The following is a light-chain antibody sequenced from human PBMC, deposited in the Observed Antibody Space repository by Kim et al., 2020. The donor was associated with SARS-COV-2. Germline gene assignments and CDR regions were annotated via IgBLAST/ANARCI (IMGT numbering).Light chain of an antibody. CDR3: FLSYSGTVI. Sequence: PGGTVTLPYGASTGAVTNGHYPYWFQQKPGQVPRTLIYEAHNPYSWTPGRFSGSLLGGKAALTLSGAQPEDEADYYCFLSYSGTVIFGGGTQLTVL. CDR1: TGAVTNGHY. V-gene: IGLV7-46*01. CDR2: EAH. J-gene: IGLJ2*01.